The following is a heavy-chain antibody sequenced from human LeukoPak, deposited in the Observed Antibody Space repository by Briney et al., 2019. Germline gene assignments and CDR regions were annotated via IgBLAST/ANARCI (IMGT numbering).Heavy chain of an antibody. CDR1: GGSISSSSYY. V-gene: IGHV4-39*07. CDR3: ASLIRSSWYAYFQH. Sequence: PSETLSLTCTVSGGSISSSSYYWGWIRQPPGKGLEWFGSIYYSGSTYYNPSLKSRVTISVDTSKNQFSLKLSSVTAADTAVYYCASLIRSSWYAYFQHWGQGTLVTVSS. J-gene: IGHJ1*01. D-gene: IGHD6-13*01. CDR2: IYYSGST.